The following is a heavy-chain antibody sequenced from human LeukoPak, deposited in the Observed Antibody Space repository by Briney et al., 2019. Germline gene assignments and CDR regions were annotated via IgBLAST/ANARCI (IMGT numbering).Heavy chain of an antibody. D-gene: IGHD2-15*01. V-gene: IGHV3-48*03. J-gene: IGHJ4*02. CDR2: ISSSGSTI. Sequence: GGSLRLSCAASGFTFSSYEMNWVRQAPGKGLEWVSYISSSGSTIYYADSVKGRFTISRDNAKNSLYLQMNSLRAEDTAIYYCAKRWYYFDYWGQGTLVTVSS. CDR3: AKRWYYFDY. CDR1: GFTFSSYE.